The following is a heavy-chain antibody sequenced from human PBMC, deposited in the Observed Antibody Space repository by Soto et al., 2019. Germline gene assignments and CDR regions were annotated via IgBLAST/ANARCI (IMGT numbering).Heavy chain of an antibody. D-gene: IGHD2-15*01. V-gene: IGHV1-46*03. CDR1: GYTFTSYY. CDR3: AREVGDRIVEYYYGMDV. J-gene: IGHJ6*02. Sequence: QVQLVQSGAEVKKPGASVKVSCKASGYTFTSYYMHWVRQAPGQGLEWMGIINPSGGSTSYAQKFQGRVTMTRDTSTSTVYMERSSLRSEDTAVYYCAREVGDRIVEYYYGMDVWGQGTTVTVSS. CDR2: INPSGGST.